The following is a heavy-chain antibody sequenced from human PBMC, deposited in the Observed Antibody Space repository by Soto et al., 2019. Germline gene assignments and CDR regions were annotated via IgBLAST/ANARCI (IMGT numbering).Heavy chain of an antibody. CDR2: ISSTTNYK. J-gene: IGHJ4*02. D-gene: IGHD3-22*01. CDR1: GLTFSSYS. V-gene: IGHV3-21*01. CDR3: ARELDYYYETSGLDY. Sequence: GGSLRLSCAASGLTFSSYSMNWVRQAPGKGLEWVSSISSTTNYKYYADSVKGRFTISRDNAKNSLYLQMNSLRAEDTAVYYCARELDYYYETSGLDYWGQGTLVTVSS.